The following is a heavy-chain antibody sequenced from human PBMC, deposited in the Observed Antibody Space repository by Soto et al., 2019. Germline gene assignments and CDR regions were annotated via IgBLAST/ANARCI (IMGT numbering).Heavy chain of an antibody. CDR1: GFSLSTSGMG. Sequence: QITLKESGPTLVKPTQTFTLACTFSGFSLSTSGMGVGWIRQPPGKALEWLALIYWDDDKRYSPSLKRRLTITKDTSKNQGVLTMTNMDPVDTATYYCAHYSSTSALDYWGQGTRVTVSS. CDR2: IYWDDDK. CDR3: AHYSSTSALDY. V-gene: IGHV2-5*02. D-gene: IGHD6-13*01. J-gene: IGHJ4*02.